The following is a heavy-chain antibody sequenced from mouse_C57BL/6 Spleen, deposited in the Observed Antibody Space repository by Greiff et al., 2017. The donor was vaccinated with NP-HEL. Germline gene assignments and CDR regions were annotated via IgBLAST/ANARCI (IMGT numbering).Heavy chain of an antibody. V-gene: IGHV1-82*01. CDR3: AGGFAY. CDR1: GYAFSSSW. J-gene: IGHJ3*01. CDR2: IYPGDGDT. Sequence: VQLQESGPELVKPGASVKISCKASGYAFSSSWMNWVKQRPGKGLEWIGRIYPGDGDTNYNGKFKGKATLTADKSSSTAYMQLSSLTSEDSAVYFCAGGFAYWGQGTLVTVSA.